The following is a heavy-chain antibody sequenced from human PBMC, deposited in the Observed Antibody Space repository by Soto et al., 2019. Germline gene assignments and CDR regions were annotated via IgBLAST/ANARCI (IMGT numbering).Heavy chain of an antibody. V-gene: IGHV3-11*06. CDR1: GLNFGLSF. Sequence: GSLTLSCAASGLNFGLSFMIWMRQRPGKGLEWVSFISHNSDYTNYADSVRGRFTTSRDNDKSSIYLQMNSLTADDTAVYYFANIHYGRLDYCGQGTLVTVS. J-gene: IGHJ4*02. CDR2: ISHNSDYT. D-gene: IGHD4-17*01. CDR3: ANIHYGRLDY.